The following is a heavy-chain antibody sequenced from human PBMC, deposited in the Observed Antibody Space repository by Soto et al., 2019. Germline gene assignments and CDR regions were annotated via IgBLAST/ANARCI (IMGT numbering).Heavy chain of an antibody. CDR1: GGSISSSSYY. Sequence: QLQLQESGPGLVKPSETLSLTCTVSGGSISSSSYYWGWIRQPPGKGLEWIGSIYYSGSTYYNPSLKSRVTISVETSKNQFSLKLSFVTAADTAVYYCARARAIRFLEWLPGFDPWGQGTLVTVSS. CDR2: IYYSGST. D-gene: IGHD3-3*01. CDR3: ARARAIRFLEWLPGFDP. J-gene: IGHJ5*02. V-gene: IGHV4-39*01.